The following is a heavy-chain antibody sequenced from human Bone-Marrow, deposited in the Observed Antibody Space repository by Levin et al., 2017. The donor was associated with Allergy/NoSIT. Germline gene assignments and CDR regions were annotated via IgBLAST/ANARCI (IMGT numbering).Heavy chain of an antibody. V-gene: IGHV3-74*01. CDR1: GFTFSSYW. Sequence: GESLKISCAASGFTFSSYWMHWVRQAPGKGLVWVSRINSDGSSTSYADSVKGRFTISRDNAKNTLYLQMNSLRAEDTAVYYCAKSRIAAADHFDYWGQGTLVTVSS. D-gene: IGHD6-13*01. J-gene: IGHJ4*02. CDR2: INSDGSST. CDR3: AKSRIAAADHFDY.